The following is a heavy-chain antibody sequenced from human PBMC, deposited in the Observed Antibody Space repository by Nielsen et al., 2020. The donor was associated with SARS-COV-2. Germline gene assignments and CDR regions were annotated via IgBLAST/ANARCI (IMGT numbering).Heavy chain of an antibody. V-gene: IGHV1-46*01. J-gene: IGHJ6*02. CDR3: ERDSDLAGFWSGYYPTWGYYYGMDV. CDR2: INPSGGST. D-gene: IGHD3-3*01. CDR1: GYTFTSYY. Sequence: ASVKVSCKASGYTFTSYYMHWVRQAPGQGLEWMGIINPSGGSTNYAQKLRGRVTMTTDTSTSTAYMELRSLRSDDTAVYYCERDSDLAGFWSGYYPTWGYYYGMDVWGQGTTVTVSS.